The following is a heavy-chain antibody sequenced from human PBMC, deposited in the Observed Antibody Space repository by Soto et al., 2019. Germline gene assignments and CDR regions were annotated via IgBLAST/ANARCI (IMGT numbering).Heavy chain of an antibody. J-gene: IGHJ3*02. CDR1: GYTFTGYY. D-gene: IGHD2-2*01. V-gene: IGHV1-2*04. Sequence: QVQLVQSGAEVKKPVASVKVSCKASGYTFTGYYMHWVRQAPGQGLEWMGWINPNSGGTNYAQQLQRWVTMTLDTYISTDYMELSSVRSDDSALYYCARESGDCSSTSCYDPYASDIWGQGTMVTVSS. CDR2: INPNSGGT. CDR3: ARESGDCSSTSCYDPYASDI.